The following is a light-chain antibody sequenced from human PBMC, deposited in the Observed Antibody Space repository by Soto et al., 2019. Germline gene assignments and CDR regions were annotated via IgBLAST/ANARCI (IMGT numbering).Light chain of an antibody. V-gene: IGKV1-5*03. CDR2: KAS. J-gene: IGKJ1*01. Sequence: DSQMSQWPSTRSGSVGDRVAITCRASQTISSWLAWYQQKPGKAPKLLIYKASTLKSGVPSRFSGSGSGTEFTLTISSLQPDDFATYYCQHYNSYSEAFGQGTKVDIK. CDR3: QHYNSYSEA. CDR1: QTISSW.